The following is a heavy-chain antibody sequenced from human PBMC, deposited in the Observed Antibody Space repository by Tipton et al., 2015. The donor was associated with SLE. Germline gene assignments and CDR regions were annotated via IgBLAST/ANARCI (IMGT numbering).Heavy chain of an antibody. Sequence: GASISDTTYFWGWIRQPPGEGLQWIGSIYYGGSTFYYPSLKSRVTLSVDASKNQFSLKLSSVTAADTALYYCAKVTKLAMGMEAFDIWGQGTMVTVSS. CDR2: IYYGGST. CDR3: AKVTKLAMGMEAFDI. J-gene: IGHJ3*02. CDR1: GASISDTTYF. D-gene: IGHD7-27*01. V-gene: IGHV4-39*07.